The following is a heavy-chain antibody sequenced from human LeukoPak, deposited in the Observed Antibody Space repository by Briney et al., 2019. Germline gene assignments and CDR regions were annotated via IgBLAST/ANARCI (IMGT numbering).Heavy chain of an antibody. J-gene: IGHJ4*02. CDR3: APRHCVGTTCYAGFDY. Sequence: GGSLRLFCAASGFTFNTYSMNWVRRAPGKGLERVSYISSSSNPIWYADSVKGRFTISRDNAKNSLFLQLNSLRAEDTAVYYCAPRHCVGTTCYAGFDYWGQGTLVTVSS. CDR1: GFTFNTYS. V-gene: IGHV3-48*04. D-gene: IGHD2-2*01. CDR2: ISSSSNPI.